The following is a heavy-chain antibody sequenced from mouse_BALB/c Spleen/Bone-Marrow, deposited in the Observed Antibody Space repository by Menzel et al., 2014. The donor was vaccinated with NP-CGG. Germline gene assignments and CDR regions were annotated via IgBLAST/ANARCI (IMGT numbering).Heavy chain of an antibody. V-gene: IGHV4-1*02. CDR2: INPDSSTI. Sequence: EVHLVESGGGPVQPGGSLKLSCAASGFDFSRYWVTWVRQAPGKGLEWIGEINPDSSTINYTPTLKDKFIISRDNAKNTLYLQMSKVRSEDTALYYCAKNYYYGYVAYWGQGALVTVSA. CDR1: GFDFSRYW. CDR3: AKNYYYGYVAY. D-gene: IGHD1-2*01. J-gene: IGHJ3*01.